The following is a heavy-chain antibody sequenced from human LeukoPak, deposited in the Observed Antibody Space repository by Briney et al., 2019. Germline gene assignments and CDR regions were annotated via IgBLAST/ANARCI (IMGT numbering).Heavy chain of an antibody. CDR2: ISSNGGST. Sequence: GGPLRLSCAASGFTFSSYAMHWVRQAPGKGLEYVSAISSNGGSTYYADSVKGRFTISRDNSKNTLYLQMGSLRAEDMAVYYCARSAGPGHPCDYWGQGTLVTVSS. CDR3: ARSAGPGHPCDY. D-gene: IGHD6-13*01. CDR1: GFTFSSYA. J-gene: IGHJ4*02. V-gene: IGHV3-64*02.